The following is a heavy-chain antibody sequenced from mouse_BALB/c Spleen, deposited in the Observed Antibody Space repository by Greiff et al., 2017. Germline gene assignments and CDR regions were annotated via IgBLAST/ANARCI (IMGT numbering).Heavy chain of an antibody. D-gene: IGHD1-1*01. V-gene: IGHV1-4*02. Sequence: QVQLQQSAAELARPGASVKMSCKASGYTFTSYTMHWVKQRPGQGLEWIGYINPSSGYTEYNQKFKDKTTLTADKSSSTAYMQLSSLTSEDSAVYYCARPYYYGSSHGAMDYWGQGTSVTVSS. CDR3: ARPYYYGSSHGAMDY. CDR1: GYTFTSYT. CDR2: INPSSGYT. J-gene: IGHJ4*01.